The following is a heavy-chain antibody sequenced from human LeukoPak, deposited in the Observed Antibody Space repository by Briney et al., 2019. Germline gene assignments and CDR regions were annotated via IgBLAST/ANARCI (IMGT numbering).Heavy chain of an antibody. V-gene: IGHV4-34*01. CDR1: GASFSGYY. CDR2: INHSGST. J-gene: IGHJ4*02. D-gene: IGHD6-6*01. CDR3: AREGSSSPLYY. Sequence: SETLSLTYAVYGASFSGYYWSWIRQPPGKGLEWIGEINHSGSTNYNPSLKSRVTISVDTSKNQFSLKLSSVTAADTAVYYCAREGSSSPLYYWGQGTLVTVSS.